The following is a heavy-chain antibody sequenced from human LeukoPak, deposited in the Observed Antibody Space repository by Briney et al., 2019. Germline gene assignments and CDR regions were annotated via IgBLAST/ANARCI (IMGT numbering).Heavy chain of an antibody. CDR3: ARFRYYDYVWGSYRSMYFDY. Sequence: SETLSLTCTVSGGSISSYYWSWIRQPPGKGLEWIGYICYSGSTNYNPSLKSRVTISVDTSKNQFSLKLSSVTAADTAVYYCARFRYYDYVWGSYRSMYFDYWGQGTLVTVSS. CDR2: ICYSGST. J-gene: IGHJ4*02. D-gene: IGHD3-16*02. V-gene: IGHV4-59*01. CDR1: GGSISSYY.